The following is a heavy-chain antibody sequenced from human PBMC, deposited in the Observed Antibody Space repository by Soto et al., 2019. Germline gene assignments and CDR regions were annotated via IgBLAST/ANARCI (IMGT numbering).Heavy chain of an antibody. V-gene: IGHV1-69*13. CDR2: IIPIFGTA. D-gene: IGHD5-18*01. CDR3: ARGLRGYSYAFYGMDV. CDR1: GGTFSSYA. Sequence: VASVKVSCKASGGTFSSYAMSWVRQAPGQGLEWMGGIIPIFGTANYAQKFQGRVTITADESTSTAYMELSSLRSEDTAVYYCARGLRGYSYAFYGMDVWGQGTTLTVSS. J-gene: IGHJ6*02.